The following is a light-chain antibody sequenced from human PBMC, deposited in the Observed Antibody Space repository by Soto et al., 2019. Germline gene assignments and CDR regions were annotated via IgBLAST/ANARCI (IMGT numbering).Light chain of an antibody. J-gene: IGKJ1*01. Sequence: TVLTQSPGRLCVSRGQRASLSCSASQSVSINLAWYQQKPGQAPRLLIYVASTRATGIPARFSGSGSGTEFTLSINSLQSEDFAVYYCQEYDNWPPEGTFGQGTKVDI. V-gene: IGKV3-15*01. CDR3: QEYDNWPPEGT. CDR1: QSVSIN. CDR2: VAS.